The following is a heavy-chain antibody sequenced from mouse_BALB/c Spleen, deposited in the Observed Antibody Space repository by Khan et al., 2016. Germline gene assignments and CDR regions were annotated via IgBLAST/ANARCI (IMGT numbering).Heavy chain of an antibody. CDR2: IWAGGGT. J-gene: IGHJ4*01. CDR3: AREPEFITSCTGTMDY. V-gene: IGHV2-9*02. D-gene: IGHD1-2*01. Sequence: QVQLKESGPGLVAPSQSLSITCTVSGFSLTRYGVHWVRQPPGKGLEWLGVIWAGGGTDYNSALMSRLRISKDNSKSQVFLKMNSLQTAEAAMYYGAREPEFITSCTGTMDYWGQGTSVTVSS. CDR1: GFSLTRYG.